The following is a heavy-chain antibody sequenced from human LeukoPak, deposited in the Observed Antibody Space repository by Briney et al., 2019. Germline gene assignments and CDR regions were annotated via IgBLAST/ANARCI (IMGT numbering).Heavy chain of an antibody. CDR2: INHSGST. D-gene: IGHD3-3*01. CDR1: GGSFSGYY. CDR3: ARGNFGVVRRGDLDV. Sequence: SETLSLTCAVYGGSFSGYYWSWIRQPPGKGLEWIGEINHSGSTNYNPALKSRVTISVDTSKNQFSLKLSSVTAADTAVYYCARGNFGVVRRGDLDVWGKGTTVTVSS. V-gene: IGHV4-34*01. J-gene: IGHJ6*04.